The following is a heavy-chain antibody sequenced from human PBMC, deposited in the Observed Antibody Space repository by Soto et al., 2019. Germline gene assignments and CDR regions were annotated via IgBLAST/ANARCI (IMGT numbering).Heavy chain of an antibody. CDR3: AKDYYGSSGYPYFDY. V-gene: IGHV3-23*01. D-gene: IGHD3-22*01. Sequence: GGSLRLSCAASGFTFSSYAMSWVRQAPGKGLEWVSAISGSGGSTYYADSVKGRFTISRDNSKNTLYLQMNSLRAEDTAVYYCAKDYYGSSGYPYFDYWGQGTLVTVSS. J-gene: IGHJ4*02. CDR2: ISGSGGST. CDR1: GFTFSSYA.